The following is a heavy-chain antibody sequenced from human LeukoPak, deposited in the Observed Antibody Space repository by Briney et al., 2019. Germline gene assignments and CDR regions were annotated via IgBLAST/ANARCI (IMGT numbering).Heavy chain of an antibody. CDR2: ISSSGSTI. V-gene: IGHV3-48*03. D-gene: IGHD3-22*01. Sequence: GGSLRLSCAASGFTFSSYEMNWVRQAPGKGLEWVSYISSSGSTIYYADSVKGRFTISRDNSKNTLYLQMNSLRVEDTAVYYCAKDWVRARNTMIVFAKRGVMDVWGKGTTVTISS. CDR1: GFTFSSYE. CDR3: AKDWVRARNTMIVFAKRGVMDV. J-gene: IGHJ6*03.